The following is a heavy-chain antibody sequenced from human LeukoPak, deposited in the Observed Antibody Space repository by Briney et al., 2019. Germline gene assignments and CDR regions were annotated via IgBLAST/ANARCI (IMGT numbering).Heavy chain of an antibody. Sequence: GSLRLSCAVSGFTFTSYAMHWVRQAPGKGLEWVAVISYDGSNKYYADSVKGRFTISRDNSKNTLYLQMNSLRAEDTAVYYCAKNFDDYGDYWYDYWGQGTLVTVSS. CDR2: ISYDGSNK. V-gene: IGHV3-30*18. CDR1: GFTFTSYA. J-gene: IGHJ4*02. CDR3: AKNFDDYGDYWYDY. D-gene: IGHD4-17*01.